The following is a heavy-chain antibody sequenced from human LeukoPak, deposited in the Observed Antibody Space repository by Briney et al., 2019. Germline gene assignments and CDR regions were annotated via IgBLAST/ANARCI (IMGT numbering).Heavy chain of an antibody. J-gene: IGHJ4*02. D-gene: IGHD3-22*01. CDR1: GFTFSRYW. CDR2: IKQDGSEK. V-gene: IGHV3-7*03. Sequence: TGGSLRLSCAASGFTFSRYWMSWVRQVPRKGLEWVANIKQDGSEKYLVDSVKGRFTISRDNAKGSLYLQMNSMRAEDTAVYYCVRAPYYSGIEHYFVHWGQGILVTVSS. CDR3: VRAPYYSGIEHYFVH.